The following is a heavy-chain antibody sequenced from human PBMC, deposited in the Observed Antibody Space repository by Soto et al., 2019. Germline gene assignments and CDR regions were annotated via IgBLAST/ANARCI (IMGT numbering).Heavy chain of an antibody. CDR3: ARSGNYYQGWFDP. D-gene: IGHD3-22*01. CDR1: GFTFSSYT. J-gene: IGHJ5*02. Sequence: PGGSLRLSWASSGFTFSSYTMNWVRQAPGKGLEWVSSISSSSEYIYYADSVKGRFTISRDNANNSLYLQMNSLRAEDAALYYCARSGNYYQGWFDPWGQGTLVTVSS. CDR2: ISSSSEYI. V-gene: IGHV3-21*01.